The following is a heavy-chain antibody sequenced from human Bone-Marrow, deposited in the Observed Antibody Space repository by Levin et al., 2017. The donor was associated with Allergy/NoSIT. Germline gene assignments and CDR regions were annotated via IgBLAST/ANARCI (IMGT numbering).Heavy chain of an antibody. J-gene: IGHJ6*02. CDR3: AREGTTVTTEYYYYGMDG. D-gene: IGHD4-17*01. CDR2: ISSSSSYI. CDR1: GFTFSSYS. V-gene: IGHV3-21*01. Sequence: GGSLRLSCAASGFTFSSYSMNWVRQAPGKGLEWVSSISSSSSYIYYADSVKGRFTISRDNAKNSLYLQMNSLRAEDTAVYYCAREGTTVTTEYYYYGMDGWGQGTTVTVSS.